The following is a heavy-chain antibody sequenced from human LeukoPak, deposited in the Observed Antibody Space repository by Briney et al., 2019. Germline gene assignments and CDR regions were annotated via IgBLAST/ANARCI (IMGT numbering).Heavy chain of an antibody. J-gene: IGHJ4*02. V-gene: IGHV3-30*18. CDR2: ISYDGSNK. CDR1: GFTFSSYG. Sequence: PGRSLRLSCAASGFTFSSYGMHWVRQAPGKGLEWVAVISYDGSNKYYADSVKGRFTISRDNSKNTLYLQMNSLRAEDTAVYYCAKGRGVYSSGWFDPVFDYWGQGTLVTVSS. D-gene: IGHD6-19*01. CDR3: AKGRGVYSSGWFDPVFDY.